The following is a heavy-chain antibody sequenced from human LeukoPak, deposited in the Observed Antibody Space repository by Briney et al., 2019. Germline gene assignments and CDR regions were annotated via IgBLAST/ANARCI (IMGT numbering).Heavy chain of an antibody. CDR2: ISSSGSYI. CDR3: ARDRTRGGSSWYETYYGMDV. V-gene: IGHV3-21*01. J-gene: IGHJ6*02. CDR1: GFTFSSYS. D-gene: IGHD6-13*01. Sequence: GGSLRLSCAASGFTFSSYSMNWGRQDPGKGMEWVSSISSSGSYIYYADLVKGRFNISRDNAKNSLYLQMNSLRAEDTAVYYCARDRTRGGSSWYETYYGMDVWGQGTTVTVSS.